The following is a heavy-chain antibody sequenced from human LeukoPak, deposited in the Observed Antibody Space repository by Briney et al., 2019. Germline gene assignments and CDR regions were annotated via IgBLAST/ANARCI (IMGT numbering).Heavy chain of an antibody. CDR3: ATAPHGKFTFWSGYSDPLDY. D-gene: IGHD3-3*01. V-gene: IGHV3-11*04. CDR2: ISSSGSTI. Sequence: AGSLRLSCAASGFTFSDYYMSWIRQAPGKGLEWVSYISSSGSTIYYADSVKGRFTISKANAKHSQYLQMNSLRAEDTAVYYCATAPHGKFTFWSGYSDPLDYWGQGTLVTVSS. CDR1: GFTFSDYY. J-gene: IGHJ4*02.